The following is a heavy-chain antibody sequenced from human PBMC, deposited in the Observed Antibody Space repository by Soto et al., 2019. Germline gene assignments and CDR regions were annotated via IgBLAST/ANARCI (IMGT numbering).Heavy chain of an antibody. CDR1: GGFFIGYY. CDR2: INHSGST. Sequence: SETLSLTCAVYGGFFIGYYWSWIRQPPWKGLEWIGEINHSGSTNYNPSLKSRVTISVDTSKNQFSLKLSSVTAADTAVYYCARRAGLRYFDSRKGSLDYWGQGTLVTVSS. J-gene: IGHJ4*02. D-gene: IGHD3-9*01. V-gene: IGHV4-34*01. CDR3: ARRAGLRYFDSRKGSLDY.